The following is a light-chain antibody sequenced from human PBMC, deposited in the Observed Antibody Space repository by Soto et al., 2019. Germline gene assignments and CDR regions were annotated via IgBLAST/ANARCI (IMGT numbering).Light chain of an antibody. CDR1: ESVHRN. J-gene: IGKJ3*01. CDR2: YAS. V-gene: IGKV3-15*01. CDR3: PHFSNWPPT. Sequence: EVVMTQSPATLSVSPGERVTLSCRASESVHRNLAWYQHKPGRGPSLLIYYASTRATGVPDRFTGSGSATEFTLTISSLQAEDFGVYHCPHFSNWPPTFGPGTKVEIK.